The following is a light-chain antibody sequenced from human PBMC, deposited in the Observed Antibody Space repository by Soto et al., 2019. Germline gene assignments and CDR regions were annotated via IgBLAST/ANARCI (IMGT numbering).Light chain of an antibody. CDR3: CSYAGSSTYV. CDR2: EGS. CDR1: SGDVGSYNL. Sequence: QSALTQPASVSGSPGQSITISCTGTSGDVGSYNLVSWYQQHPGKAPKLMIYEGSKRPSGVSNRFSGSKSGNTASLTISGLQAEDEADYYCCSYAGSSTYVXGTGTRSPS. J-gene: IGLJ1*01. V-gene: IGLV2-23*01.